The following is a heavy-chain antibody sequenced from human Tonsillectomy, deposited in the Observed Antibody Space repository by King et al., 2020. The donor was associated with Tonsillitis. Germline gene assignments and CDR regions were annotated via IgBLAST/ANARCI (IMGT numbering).Heavy chain of an antibody. V-gene: IGHV3-33*05. J-gene: IGHJ4*02. CDR1: GFTFSHYG. CDR3: ARGDDY. Sequence: VQLVESGGGVVQPGRSLRLSCAASGFTFSHYGMHWVRQAPGKGLEWVAVILTDGSNKYSADSVKGRFTISRDNSENMLYLQMNSLTAEDTAVYYCARGDDYWGQGTLVTVSS. CDR2: ILTDGSNK.